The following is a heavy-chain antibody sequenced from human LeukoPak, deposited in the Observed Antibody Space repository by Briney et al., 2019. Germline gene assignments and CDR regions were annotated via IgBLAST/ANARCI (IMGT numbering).Heavy chain of an antibody. D-gene: IGHD4-17*01. Sequence: ASVTVSCTASGYTSNTFGVAWVRQAPGQGLEWMGWISGYNGDTDYAANLQGRVTLTTDTSTNTAYMELRSLRSDDAAVYYCARSGDGNWFDPWGQGTLVTVSS. V-gene: IGHV1-18*01. CDR1: GYTSNTFG. CDR3: ARSGDGNWFDP. J-gene: IGHJ5*02. CDR2: ISGYNGDT.